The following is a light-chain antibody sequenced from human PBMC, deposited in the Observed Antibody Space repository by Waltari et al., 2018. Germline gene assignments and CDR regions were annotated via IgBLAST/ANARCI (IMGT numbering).Light chain of an antibody. CDR1: QSVSSSY. CDR2: GTS. J-gene: IGKJ1*01. CDR3: QHYGSSRT. Sequence: EIVLTQSPGTLSLSPGERATLSCRASQSVSSSYLAWYQQKPGQAPRLIIYGTSSRAPGIPDRFSGSGSGTDFTLTISRLEPEDFAVYYCQHYGSSRTFGQGTKVEIK. V-gene: IGKV3-20*01.